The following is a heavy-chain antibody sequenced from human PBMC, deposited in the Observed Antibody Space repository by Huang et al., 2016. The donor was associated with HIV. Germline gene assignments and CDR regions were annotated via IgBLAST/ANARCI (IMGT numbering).Heavy chain of an antibody. V-gene: IGHV3-64*07. J-gene: IGHJ3*02. D-gene: IGHD6-13*01. CDR2: ISTDGGST. CDR3: ASLNLQLVGFDAFDI. Sequence: EVQLVESGGGLVQPGGSLRLSCAASGFTFSSYAMHWVRQAAGKGLVYVSAISTDGGSTDYADSVKGRFTISRDNSKNTRYLQMGSLRAEDMAGYYCASLNLQLVGFDAFDIWGQGTMVTVSS. CDR1: GFTFSSYA.